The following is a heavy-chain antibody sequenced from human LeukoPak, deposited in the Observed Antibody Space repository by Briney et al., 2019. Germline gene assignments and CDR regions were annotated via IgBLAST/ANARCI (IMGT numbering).Heavy chain of an antibody. J-gene: IGHJ4*02. D-gene: IGHD6-6*01. Sequence: GGSLRLSCAASGFTFSSYAMSWVRQAPGKGLEWVSGISGSGDNTYYADSVKGRFTISRDNSKNTLYLQMNSLRAEDTAVYYCATHFSSSSYWGQGTLVTVSS. V-gene: IGHV3-23*01. CDR2: ISGSGDNT. CDR1: GFTFSSYA. CDR3: ATHFSSSSY.